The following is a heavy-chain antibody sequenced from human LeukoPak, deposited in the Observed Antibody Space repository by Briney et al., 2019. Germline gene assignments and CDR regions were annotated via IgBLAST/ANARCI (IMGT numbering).Heavy chain of an antibody. CDR3: ARALDSSGYPFDY. CDR2: INHSGST. J-gene: IGHJ4*02. Sequence: SETLSLTCAVYGVSFSGYYWSWIRQPPGKGLEWIGEINHSGSTNYNPSLKSRVTISVDTSKNQFSLQLSSVTAADTAVYYCARALDSSGYPFDYWGQGTLVTVSS. D-gene: IGHD3-22*01. V-gene: IGHV4-34*01. CDR1: GVSFSGYY.